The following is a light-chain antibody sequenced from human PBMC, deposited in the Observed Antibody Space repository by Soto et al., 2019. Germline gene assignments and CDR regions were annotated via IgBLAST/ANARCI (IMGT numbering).Light chain of an antibody. V-gene: IGLV1-44*01. CDR3: AACDDSLNGVV. J-gene: IGLJ2*01. CDR1: SSNIGSNT. CDR2: SNN. Sequence: QSVLTQPPSASGTPGQRVTISCSGSSSNIGSNTVNWYQHLPGTAPKLLIYSNNQRPSGVPDRFSGSKSGTSASLAISGLQSDDEADYYCAACDDSLNGVVFGGGTKLTVL.